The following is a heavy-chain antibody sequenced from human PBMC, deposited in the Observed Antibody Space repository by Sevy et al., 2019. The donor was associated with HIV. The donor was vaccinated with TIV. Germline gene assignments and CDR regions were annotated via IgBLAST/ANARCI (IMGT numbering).Heavy chain of an antibody. CDR3: ARGQVLGSGWFDP. V-gene: IGHV1-69*13. D-gene: IGHD1-1*01. CDR2: IIPMFGAT. Sequence: VKVSCKSSGGTFSSYGVNWVRQAPGQGLEWMGGIIPMFGATNYAQNFQGRVTIIADESTSTAYMELSSLRSDDTAVYYCARGQVLGSGWFDPWGQGTVVTVSS. J-gene: IGHJ5*02. CDR1: GGTFSSYG.